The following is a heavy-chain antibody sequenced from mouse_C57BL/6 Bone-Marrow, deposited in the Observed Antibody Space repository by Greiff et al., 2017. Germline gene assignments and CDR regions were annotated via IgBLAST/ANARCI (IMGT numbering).Heavy chain of an antibody. Sequence: EVKLMESGGGLVQPGGSLSLSCAASGFTFTDYYMSWVRQPPGKALEWLGFIRNKANGYTTEYSASVKGRFTISRDNSQSILYLQMNALRAEDSATYYCARYDYDVGYYFDYWGQGTTLTVSS. J-gene: IGHJ2*01. CDR3: ARYDYDVGYYFDY. CDR2: IRNKANGYTT. D-gene: IGHD2-4*01. V-gene: IGHV7-3*01. CDR1: GFTFTDYY.